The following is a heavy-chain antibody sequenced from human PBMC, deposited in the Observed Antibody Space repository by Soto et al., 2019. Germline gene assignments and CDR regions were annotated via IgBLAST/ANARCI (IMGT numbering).Heavy chain of an antibody. CDR2: ISYDGSNK. D-gene: IGHD3-10*01. CDR1: GFTFTSYG. V-gene: IGHV3-30*18. CDR3: AKDFGDYSMDV. J-gene: IGHJ6*02. Sequence: QVQLVESGGGVVQPGGSLRLSCAASGFTFTSYGMHWVRQAPGKGLEWVALISYDGSNKYYADSVKGRFTISRDNSKNTLYLQMNSLRAEDTAVYYCAKDFGDYSMDVWGQGTTVTVSS.